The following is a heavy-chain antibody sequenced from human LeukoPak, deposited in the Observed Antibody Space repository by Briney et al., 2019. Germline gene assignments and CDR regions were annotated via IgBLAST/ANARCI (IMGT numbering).Heavy chain of an antibody. V-gene: IGHV3-23*01. J-gene: IGHJ2*01. CDR3: AKKRVITTPDAIDWYFDL. CDR1: GFTFSSYA. CDR2: LSGSGGAT. D-gene: IGHD1-1*01. Sequence: GGSLRLSCAASGFTFSSYAMSWVRRAPGKGLEWVSILSGSGGATYYADSVKGRFTISRDNSENTLFLQMNNLGAEDTALYYCAKKRVITTPDAIDWYFDLWGRGTLVTVSS.